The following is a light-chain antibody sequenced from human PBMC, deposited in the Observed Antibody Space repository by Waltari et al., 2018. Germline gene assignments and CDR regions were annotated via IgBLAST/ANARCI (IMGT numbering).Light chain of an antibody. CDR2: WAS. CDR1: QTVLYSDNNNY. V-gene: IGKV4-1*01. CDR3: QQYFGTPVT. Sequence: DIVMTQSPDSLAVSLGEKATISCKSSQTVLYSDNNNYLGWYQQKPGQPPKVLIKWASTREPGVPDRFVGSGSGTDFTHTINSLQAEDVAVYYCQQYFGTPVTFGQGTRLEIK. J-gene: IGKJ2*01.